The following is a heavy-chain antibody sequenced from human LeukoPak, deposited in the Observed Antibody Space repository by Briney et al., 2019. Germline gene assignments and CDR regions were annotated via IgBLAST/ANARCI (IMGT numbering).Heavy chain of an antibody. J-gene: IGHJ4*02. CDR2: IIPIFGTA. V-gene: IGHV1-69*13. CDR3: ARNYYGSGSYEYYFDY. CDR1: GGTFSSYA. D-gene: IGHD3-10*01. Sequence: SVKVSCKASGGTFSSYAINWVRQAPGQGLEWMGGIIPIFGTANYAQKFQGRVTITADESTSTAYMELSSLRSEDTAVYYCARNYYGSGSYEYYFDYWGQGTLVTVSS.